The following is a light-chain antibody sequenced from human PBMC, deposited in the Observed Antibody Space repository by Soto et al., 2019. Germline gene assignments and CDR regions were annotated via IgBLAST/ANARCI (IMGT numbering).Light chain of an antibody. V-gene: IGLV2-14*01. CDR1: SSDVGAYDS. CDR2: EVS. CDR3: ASYATTGTVV. J-gene: IGLJ2*01. Sequence: QSALTQPASVSGSPGQSITLSCTGTSSDVGAYDSVSWFQQHPGKAPKLVIYEVSNRPSGVSDRFTGSKSGSTASLTISGLQTEDEAHYYCASYATTGTVVFGGGSKVTVL.